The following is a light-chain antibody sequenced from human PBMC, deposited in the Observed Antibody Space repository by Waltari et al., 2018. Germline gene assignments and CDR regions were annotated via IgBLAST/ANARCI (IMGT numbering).Light chain of an antibody. V-gene: IGKV1-39*01. J-gene: IGKJ4*01. CDR2: AAS. Sequence: DIQMTQSQSSVSASVGDRVTITCRASQNIGTSLSWYQQKPGIAPKLLVNAASSLYSGVPSRFSGSGSGTDFTLTISSLQPEDCTTYYCQQSYSTPRLTFGGGTKVDIK. CDR1: QNIGTS. CDR3: QQSYSTPRLT.